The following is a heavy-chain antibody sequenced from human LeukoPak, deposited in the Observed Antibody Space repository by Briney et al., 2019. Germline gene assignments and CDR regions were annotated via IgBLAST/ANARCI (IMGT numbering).Heavy chain of an antibody. V-gene: IGHV1-3*03. D-gene: IGHD5-12*01. CDR3: ARGLFGGYDLFDY. Sequence: ASVKVSCKASGYTFTSYAMHWVRQTPGQRLEWMGWINAGNGNTKYSQEFQGRVTITRDTSASTAYMELSSLRSEDMAVYYCARGLFGGYDLFDYWGQGTLVTVSS. J-gene: IGHJ4*02. CDR1: GYTFTSYA. CDR2: INAGNGNT.